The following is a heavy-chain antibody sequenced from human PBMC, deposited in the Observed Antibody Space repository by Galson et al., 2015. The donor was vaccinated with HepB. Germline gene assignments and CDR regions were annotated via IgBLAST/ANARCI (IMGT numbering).Heavy chain of an antibody. V-gene: IGHV3-23*01. D-gene: IGHD6-13*01. CDR3: AKDPRIAAAGIS. Sequence: SLRLSCAASGFTFSSYAMSWVRQAPGKGLEWVSAISGSGGSTYYADSVKGRFTTSRDNSKNTLYLQMNSLRAEDTAVYYCAKDPRIAAAGISWGQGTLVTVSS. CDR2: ISGSGGST. J-gene: IGHJ4*02. CDR1: GFTFSSYA.